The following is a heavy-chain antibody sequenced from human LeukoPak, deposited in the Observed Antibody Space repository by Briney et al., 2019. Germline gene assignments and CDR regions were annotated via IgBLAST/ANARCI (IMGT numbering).Heavy chain of an antibody. Sequence: ASVKVSCKASGYTFTSYGISWVRQAPGQGLEWMGWISAYNGNTNYAQKLQGRVTMTTDTSTSTAYMELRSLRSDDTAVYYCARDGAFGVVPKHYYNYYLDVWGKGTTVTVSS. V-gene: IGHV1-18*01. D-gene: IGHD3-3*01. J-gene: IGHJ6*03. CDR2: ISAYNGNT. CDR1: GYTFTSYG. CDR3: ARDGAFGVVPKHYYNYYLDV.